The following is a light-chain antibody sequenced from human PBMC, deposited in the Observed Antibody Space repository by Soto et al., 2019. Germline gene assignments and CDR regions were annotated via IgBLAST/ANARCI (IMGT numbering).Light chain of an antibody. CDR3: QTWGTGFRV. CDR1: SGHSTYA. V-gene: IGLV4-69*01. J-gene: IGLJ3*02. CDR2: LDSAGRH. Sequence: QLVLTQSPSASASLGASVKLTCTLSSGHSTYAIAWHQQQPEKGPRFLMNLDSAGRHSKGDEIPDRFSGSSSGAERYLTISSLQSEDEADYYCQTWGTGFRVFGGGTNLTVL.